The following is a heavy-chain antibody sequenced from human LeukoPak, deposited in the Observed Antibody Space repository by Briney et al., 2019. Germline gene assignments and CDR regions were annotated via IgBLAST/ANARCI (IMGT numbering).Heavy chain of an antibody. CDR2: IVGSGGST. CDR3: AKWGDYDILTGYYDSDY. V-gene: IGHV3-23*01. D-gene: IGHD3-9*01. J-gene: IGHJ4*02. Sequence: HSGGSLRLSCAASGFTFSNCAMSWVRQAPGKGLEWVSAIVGSGGSTYYADSVKGRFTISRDNPKNTLYLQMNSLRAEDTAVYYCAKWGDYDILTGYYDSDYWGQGTLVTVSS. CDR1: GFTFSNCA.